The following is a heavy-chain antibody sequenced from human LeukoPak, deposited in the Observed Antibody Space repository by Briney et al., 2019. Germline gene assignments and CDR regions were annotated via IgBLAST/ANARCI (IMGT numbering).Heavy chain of an antibody. Sequence: ASVKVSCKASGGTFSSYAISWVRQAPGQGLEWMGGIIPIFGTANYAQKFQGRVTITADKSTSTAYMELSSLRSEDTAVYYCASGGAAIRFDPWGQGTLVTVSS. CDR2: IIPIFGTA. D-gene: IGHD2-2*02. J-gene: IGHJ5*02. CDR3: ASGGAAIRFDP. CDR1: GGTFSSYA. V-gene: IGHV1-69*06.